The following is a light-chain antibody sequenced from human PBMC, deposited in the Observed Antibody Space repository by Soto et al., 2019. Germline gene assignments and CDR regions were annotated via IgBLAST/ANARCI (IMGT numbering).Light chain of an antibody. J-gene: IGKJ1*01. Sequence: EIVLTQSPATLSLSPGERATLSCRASQSVSSNNLAWYQQKPGQAPRLLIYDASNRATGIPARFSGSGSGTDFTLTISSLEPEDFAVYYCQQRSNWPPTFGQGTKVDI. CDR2: DAS. CDR1: QSVSSN. V-gene: IGKV3-11*01. CDR3: QQRSNWPPT.